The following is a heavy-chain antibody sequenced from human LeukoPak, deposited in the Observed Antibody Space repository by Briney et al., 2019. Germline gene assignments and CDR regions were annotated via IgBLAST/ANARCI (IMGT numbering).Heavy chain of an antibody. Sequence: GGSLRLSCAASGFVFSQYSMNWVRQAPGKGLVWVSRIASDGSSTTYADSVKGRFSISRDNAKNTLYLQMNSLRVEDTAVYYCARGRPHGNDYWGQGTLVTVSS. CDR1: GFVFSQYS. J-gene: IGHJ4*02. CDR3: ARGRPHGNDY. V-gene: IGHV3-74*01. D-gene: IGHD4-23*01. CDR2: IASDGSST.